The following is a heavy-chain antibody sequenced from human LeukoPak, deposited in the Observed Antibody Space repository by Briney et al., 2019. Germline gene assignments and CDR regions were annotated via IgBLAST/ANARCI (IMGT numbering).Heavy chain of an antibody. CDR3: ARRSGDAFDI. CDR1: GFTFSIFG. CDR2: IWYDGNNK. V-gene: IGHV3-33*01. J-gene: IGHJ3*02. Sequence: PGRSLRLSCAASGFTFSIFGIHWVRQAPGKGLDWVAVIWYDGNNKYYADSVKGRFTISRDNPKNTLYPQMNSLRAEDTAVYYCARRSGDAFDISGQRTMVTVSS. D-gene: IGHD6-25*01.